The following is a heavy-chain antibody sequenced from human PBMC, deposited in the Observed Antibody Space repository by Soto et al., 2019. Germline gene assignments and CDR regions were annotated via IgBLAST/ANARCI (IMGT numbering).Heavy chain of an antibody. CDR1: GFTFNNAW. V-gene: IGHV3-15*07. Sequence: PGGSLRLSCAASGFTFNNAWMNWVRQVPGKGLEWVGRIKGKSNGGTTDYAAPVRGRFTISRDDSTNTVYLQMNSLQTEDTAVYYCTTDRETTTGTKWIFDYWGQGTQV. J-gene: IGHJ4*02. CDR3: TTDRETTTGTKWIFDY. CDR2: IKGKSNGGTT. D-gene: IGHD1-1*01.